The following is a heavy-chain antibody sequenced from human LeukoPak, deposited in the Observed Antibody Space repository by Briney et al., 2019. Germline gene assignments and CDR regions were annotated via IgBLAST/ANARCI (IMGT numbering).Heavy chain of an antibody. CDR1: GYTFTSYY. V-gene: IGHV1-46*01. J-gene: IGHJ6*03. CDR3: ARGNYYDSSGYYKAGYYYYYMDV. CDR2: INPSGGST. Sequence: ASVKVSCKASGYTFTSYYMHWVRQAPGQGLEWMGIINPSGGSTSYAQKFQGRVTMTRDTSTSTVYRELSSLRSEDTAVYYCARGNYYDSSGYYKAGYYYYYMDVWGKGTTVTISS. D-gene: IGHD3-22*01.